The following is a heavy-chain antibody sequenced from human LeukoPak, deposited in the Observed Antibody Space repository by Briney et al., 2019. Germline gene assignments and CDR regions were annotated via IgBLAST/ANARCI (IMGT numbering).Heavy chain of an antibody. CDR1: GYTFTGYY. V-gene: IGHV1-2*02. J-gene: IGHJ4*02. CDR2: INPNSGGT. D-gene: IGHD6-19*01. Sequence: ASVKVSCKASGYTFTGYYMNWVRQAPGQGLEWMEWINPNSGGTNYAQKFQGRVTMTRDTSISTAYMELSRLRSDDTAVYYCARDLTAGSLDYWGQGTLVTVSS. CDR3: ARDLTAGSLDY.